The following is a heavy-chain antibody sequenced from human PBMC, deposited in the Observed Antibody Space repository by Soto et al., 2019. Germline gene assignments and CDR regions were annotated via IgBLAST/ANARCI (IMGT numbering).Heavy chain of an antibody. D-gene: IGHD1-1*01. J-gene: IGHJ4*02. CDR1: EFTFSNYW. V-gene: IGHV3-74*01. Sequence: EAQLVQSGGGLVQPGGSLRLSCVASEFTFSNYWMHWVRQAPGKGLVWVSRINSDGSGTSYADSVKGRFTISRDNAKNTLYLQMNSLRAEVTAVYYCARDVQLQSFDYWGQGTLVTVSS. CDR3: ARDVQLQSFDY. CDR2: INSDGSGT.